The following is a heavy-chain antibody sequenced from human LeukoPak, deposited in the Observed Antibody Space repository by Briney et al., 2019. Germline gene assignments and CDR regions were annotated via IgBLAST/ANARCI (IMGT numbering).Heavy chain of an antibody. CDR2: IFYSGST. CDR1: GGSISTSNYY. J-gene: IGHJ3*02. D-gene: IGHD5-24*01. V-gene: IGHV4-39*07. Sequence: SETLSLTCTVSGGSISTSNYYWGWIRQPPGKGLEWIGNIFYSGSTYYSPSLRSRVTISLDTSRNQFSLKLNSVTAADTAVYYCARDEREIDAFDIWGQGTMVTVSS. CDR3: ARDEREIDAFDI.